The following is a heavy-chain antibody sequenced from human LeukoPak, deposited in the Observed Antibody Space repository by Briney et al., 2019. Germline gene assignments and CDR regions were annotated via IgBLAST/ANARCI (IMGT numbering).Heavy chain of an antibody. D-gene: IGHD3-22*01. J-gene: IGHJ4*02. CDR1: GFTFSSYS. CDR2: ISSSSSYI. CDR3: AKDPRTYDSSGYYDY. V-gene: IGHV3-21*01. Sequence: GGSLRLSRAASGFTFSSYSMNWVRQAPGKGLEWVSSISSSSSYIYYADSVKGRFTISRDNSKNTLYLQMNSLRAVDTAVYYCAKDPRTYDSSGYYDYWGQGTLVTVSS.